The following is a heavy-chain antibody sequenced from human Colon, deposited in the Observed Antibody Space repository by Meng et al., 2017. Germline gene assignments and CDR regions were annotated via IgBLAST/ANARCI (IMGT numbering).Heavy chain of an antibody. CDR1: GYTFTSSD. Sequence: QVQLAQSGAEVRNPGASVKVTCKASGYTFTSSDINWVRQATGRGLEWLGWMNPNNGNTGSAQKFQGRVSMTRDTSIGTAYMELSGLTSEDTAVYYCARTAMLDSWGQGTLVTVSS. J-gene: IGHJ5*01. CDR3: ARTAMLDS. CDR2: MNPNNGNT. D-gene: IGHD2-2*01. V-gene: IGHV1-8*01.